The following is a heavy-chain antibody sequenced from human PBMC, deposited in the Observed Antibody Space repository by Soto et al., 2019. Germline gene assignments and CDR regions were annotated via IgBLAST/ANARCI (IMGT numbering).Heavy chain of an antibody. V-gene: IGHV4-31*02. CDR2: IDYSGNA. CDR1: GGSISSGSYY. D-gene: IGHD4-17*01. J-gene: IGHJ4*02. Sequence: SVTLSLTCTVSGGSISSGSYYWSWIRQHSGKGLEWIGYIDYSGNAYYNPSLRSRVIISVDTSKNQFSLKVTSVNAADTAVYYCARVEMGGLIGDADYFKRRGQGALVTVAS. CDR3: ARVEMGGLIGDADYFKR.